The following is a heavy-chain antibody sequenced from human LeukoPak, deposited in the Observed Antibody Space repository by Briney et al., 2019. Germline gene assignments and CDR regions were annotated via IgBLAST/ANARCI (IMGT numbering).Heavy chain of an antibody. D-gene: IGHD3-22*01. CDR2: IYPGDSDT. CDR1: GYSFTSYW. Sequence: GESLKISRKGSGYSFTSYWIVWVRQMPGKGLEWMGIIYPGDSDTRYSPSFQGQVTISADKSISTAYLQWSSLKASGTAMYYCASTTYYYDSSGYWGASDIWGQGTMVTVSS. CDR3: ASTTYYYDSSGYWGASDI. V-gene: IGHV5-51*01. J-gene: IGHJ3*02.